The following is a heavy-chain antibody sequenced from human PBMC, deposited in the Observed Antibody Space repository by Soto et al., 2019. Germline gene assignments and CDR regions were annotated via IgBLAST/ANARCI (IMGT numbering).Heavy chain of an antibody. D-gene: IGHD2-2*01. Sequence: QVQLQESGPGLVKPSGTLSLTCAVSGGSISSSNWWNWVRQPPGKGLEWIGEIHHSGSTNYNPSLKSRSIISVDKSKNHFSLKLNSVPAGDRAVFYCARVRQGCSRSSCYFDPGGQGTLVTVSS. CDR2: IHHSGST. CDR3: ARVRQGCSRSSCYFDP. CDR1: GGSISSSNW. V-gene: IGHV4-4*02. J-gene: IGHJ5*02.